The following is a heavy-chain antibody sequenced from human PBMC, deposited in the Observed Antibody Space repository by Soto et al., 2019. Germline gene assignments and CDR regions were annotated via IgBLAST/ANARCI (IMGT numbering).Heavy chain of an antibody. V-gene: IGHV1-2*02. D-gene: IGHD3-10*01. CDR2: INPNSGGT. Sequence: ASVKVSCKASGYIFTGYHIHWVRQAPGQGLEWMGWINPNSGGTNYAQRFQGRVAMTTDTSTNTAYMELSRLRSDDTAVYYCARYYYGSAGGMDVWGQGTTVTVSS. CDR3: ARYYYGSAGGMDV. J-gene: IGHJ6*02. CDR1: GYIFTGYH.